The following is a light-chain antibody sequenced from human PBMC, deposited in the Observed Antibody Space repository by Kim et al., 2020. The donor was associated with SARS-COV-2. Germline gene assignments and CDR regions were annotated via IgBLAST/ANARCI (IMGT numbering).Light chain of an antibody. J-gene: IGLJ2*01. CDR2: DGG. Sequence: QSALTQPASVSGSPGQSITISCTGITRDISGYIYVSWYQQHPGKAPKLLIYDGGNRPSGVSIRFSGSKSDNSASLTISGLQPEDEADYYCSSYTSSATPLFGGGTQLTVL. CDR1: TRDISGYIY. V-gene: IGLV2-14*03. CDR3: SSYTSSATPL.